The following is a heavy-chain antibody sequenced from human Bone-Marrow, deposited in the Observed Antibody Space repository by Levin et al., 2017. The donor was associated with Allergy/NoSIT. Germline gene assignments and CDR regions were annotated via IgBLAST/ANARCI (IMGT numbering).Heavy chain of an antibody. D-gene: IGHD2-15*01. V-gene: IGHV1-46*01. Sequence: ASVKVSCKASGYTFTSYYMHWVRQAPGQGLEWMGIINPSGGSPTYAQKFQGRVTMTRDTSTSTVYMELSSLRSEDTAVYYCEREFVVVVVATAPPRDSDAFDIWGQGTMVTVSS. J-gene: IGHJ3*02. CDR1: GYTFTSYY. CDR3: EREFVVVVVATAPPRDSDAFDI. CDR2: INPSGGSP.